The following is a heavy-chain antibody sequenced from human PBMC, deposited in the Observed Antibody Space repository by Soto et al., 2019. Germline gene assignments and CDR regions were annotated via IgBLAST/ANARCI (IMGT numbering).Heavy chain of an antibody. D-gene: IGHD3-22*01. Sequence: GGSLRLSCAASGFTFSSYSMNWVRQAPGKGLEWVSSISSSSSYIYYADSVKGRFTISRDNAKNSLYLQMNSLRAEDTAVYYCARDYGSSGYPDAFDIWGQGTMVTGS. CDR2: ISSSSSYI. CDR1: GFTFSSYS. J-gene: IGHJ3*02. CDR3: ARDYGSSGYPDAFDI. V-gene: IGHV3-21*01.